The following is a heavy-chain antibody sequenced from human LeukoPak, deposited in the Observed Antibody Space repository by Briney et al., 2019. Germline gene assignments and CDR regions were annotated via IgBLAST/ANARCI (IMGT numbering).Heavy chain of an antibody. CDR2: ISAYNGNT. J-gene: IGHJ5*02. CDR3: ARRKIVVVPAATAGDWFDP. V-gene: IGHV1-18*01. Sequence: ASVKVSCKASGHTFTSYGISWVRQAPGQGLEWMGWISAYNGNTNYAQKLQGRVTMTTDTSTSTAYMELRSLRSDDTAVYYCARRKIVVVPAATAGDWFDPWGQGTLVTVSS. D-gene: IGHD2-2*01. CDR1: GHTFTSYG.